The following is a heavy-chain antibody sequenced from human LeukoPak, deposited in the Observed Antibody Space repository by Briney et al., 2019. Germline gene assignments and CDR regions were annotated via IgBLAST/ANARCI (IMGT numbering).Heavy chain of an antibody. Sequence: SETLSLTCTFSGGSISSGNYFWSWIRQHPGKGLEWNGYIYHSGSTYYNPSLKSRVSISGDTSKNEFTLTLISVTAAGTAVYYCATASKESSGYFKYFVHWGQGSLVTVSS. CDR2: IYHSGST. D-gene: IGHD3-22*01. CDR1: GGSISSGNYF. V-gene: IGHV4-31*03. J-gene: IGHJ4*02. CDR3: ATASKESSGYFKYFVH.